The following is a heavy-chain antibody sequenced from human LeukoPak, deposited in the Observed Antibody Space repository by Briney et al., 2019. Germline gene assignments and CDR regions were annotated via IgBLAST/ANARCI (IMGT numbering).Heavy chain of an antibody. CDR3: ARGGSSGYHYNAFDI. Sequence: GGSLRLSCAVSGFTFSTYSMNWVRQAPGKGLEWVSYISISGTTIYYADSVKGRFTISRDNAKTSLYLQMSSLRAEDTAVYYCARGGSSGYHYNAFDIWGQGTMVTVSS. CDR2: ISISGTTI. CDR1: GFTFSTYS. J-gene: IGHJ3*02. V-gene: IGHV3-48*04. D-gene: IGHD3-22*01.